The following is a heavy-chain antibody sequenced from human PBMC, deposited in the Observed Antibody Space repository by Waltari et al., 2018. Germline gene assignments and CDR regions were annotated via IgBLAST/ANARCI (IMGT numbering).Heavy chain of an antibody. CDR3: ARDDRSCGGDCYFLDH. Sequence: QIQLVQSGAEVKKPGASVKVSCKAYGYTFSRNGITWVRQAPGQGLEWMGSISAYNGNTNYAQKVQGRVTMTTDTSTSTAQMELRSLTSDDTAVYYCARDDRSCGGDCYFLDHWGQGTLVTVSS. CDR2: ISAYNGNT. CDR1: GYTFSRNG. J-gene: IGHJ4*02. V-gene: IGHV1-18*04. D-gene: IGHD2-21*02.